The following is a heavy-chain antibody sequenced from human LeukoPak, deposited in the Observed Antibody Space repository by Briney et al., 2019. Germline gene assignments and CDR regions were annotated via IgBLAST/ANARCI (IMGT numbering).Heavy chain of an antibody. J-gene: IGHJ3*02. CDR2: MYNNGST. Sequence: SETLSLTCIVSGVSISDYQWSWIRQPPGKGLQWIGYMYNNGSTDYNPFLKSRVTISGDTSKNQFSLKLSSVTASDTALYYCATNAGPAALDAIDIWGLGTMVTVSS. D-gene: IGHD2-2*01. CDR3: ATNAGPAALDAIDI. CDR1: GVSISDYQ. V-gene: IGHV4-59*08.